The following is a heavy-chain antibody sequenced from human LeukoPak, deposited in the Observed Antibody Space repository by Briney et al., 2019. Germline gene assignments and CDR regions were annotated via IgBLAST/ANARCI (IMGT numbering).Heavy chain of an antibody. J-gene: IGHJ4*02. CDR3: ARDTRKWELRSRFDY. CDR2: ISAYNGNT. D-gene: IGHD1-26*01. V-gene: IGHV1-18*01. CDR1: GYTFTSYG. Sequence: ASVKVSCKASGYTFTSYGISWVRQAPGQGLEWMGWISAYNGNTNYAQKLQGRVTMTTDTSTSTAYMELRSLRSDDTAVYYCARDTRKWELRSRFDYWGQGTLVTVSS.